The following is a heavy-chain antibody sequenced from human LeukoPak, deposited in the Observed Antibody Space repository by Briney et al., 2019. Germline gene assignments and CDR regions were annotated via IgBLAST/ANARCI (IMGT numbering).Heavy chain of an antibody. CDR3: AKVPGQPDWYFDL. CDR1: VFTFSSYA. CDR2: ISGSGGST. Sequence: PGGSLRLSCARSVFTFSSYAMSWVRQAPGKGLEWVSAISGSGGSTYYADSVKGRFTISRDNSKNTLYLQMNSLRAEDTAVYYCAKVPGQPDWYFDLWGRGTLVTVSS. J-gene: IGHJ2*01. V-gene: IGHV3-23*01.